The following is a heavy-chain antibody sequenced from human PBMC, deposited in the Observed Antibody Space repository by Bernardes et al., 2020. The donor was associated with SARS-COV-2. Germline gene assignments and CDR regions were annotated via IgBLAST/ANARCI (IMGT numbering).Heavy chain of an antibody. Sequence: GGSLRLSCAASGFTFSSYWMSWVRQAPGKGLEWVANIKQDGSEKYYVDSVKGRFTISRDNAKNSLYLQMNSLRAEDTAVYYCAREGHGDGLVYWFDPWGQGTLVTVSS. CDR3: AREGHGDGLVYWFDP. D-gene: IGHD4-17*01. CDR1: GFTFSSYW. V-gene: IGHV3-7*01. CDR2: IKQDGSEK. J-gene: IGHJ5*02.